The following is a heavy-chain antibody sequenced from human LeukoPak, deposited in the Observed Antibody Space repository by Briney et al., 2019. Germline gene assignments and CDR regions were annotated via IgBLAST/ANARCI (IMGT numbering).Heavy chain of an antibody. D-gene: IGHD3-16*01. CDR2: ISGSGGNT. CDR1: GFTFSNYG. V-gene: IGHV3-23*01. CDR3: AKDLAWGCFVP. Sequence: GGTLRLSCAASGFTFSNYGMNWVREAPGKGLEWVSGISGSGGNTYYADCVKGRFTISRDNSKNTLYLQMNSLRAEDTAVYYCAKDLAWGCFVPWGQGTLVTVSS. J-gene: IGHJ5*02.